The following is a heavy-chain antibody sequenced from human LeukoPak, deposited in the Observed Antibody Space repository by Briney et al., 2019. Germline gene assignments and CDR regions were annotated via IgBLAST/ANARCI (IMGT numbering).Heavy chain of an antibody. CDR3: ARGLYCSSSTSCYVYGMDV. J-gene: IGHJ6*02. CDR1: AGTFRNYG. V-gene: IGHV1-69*10. CDR2: FIPILGIP. D-gene: IGHD2-2*01. Sequence: SVKVSCKTSAGTFRNYGLNWVRQAPGQGPEWMGGFIPILGIPKYAQNLQGRVTITADESTSTGYMELSGLRYEDTAVYYCARGLYCSSSTSCYVYGMDVWGQGTTVTASS.